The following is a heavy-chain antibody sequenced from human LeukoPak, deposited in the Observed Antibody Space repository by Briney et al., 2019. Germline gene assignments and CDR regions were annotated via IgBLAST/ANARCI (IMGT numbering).Heavy chain of an antibody. CDR2: INSDGSST. Sequence: GGSLRLSCAASGFTFSCYWMHWVRQAPGKGLVWVSRINSDGSSTSYADSVKGRFTISRDNAKNTLYLQMNSLRAEDTAVYYCARDGIAVAGDYYYYMDVWGKGTTVTVSS. CDR1: GFTFSCYW. CDR3: ARDGIAVAGDYYYYMDV. J-gene: IGHJ6*03. D-gene: IGHD6-19*01. V-gene: IGHV3-74*01.